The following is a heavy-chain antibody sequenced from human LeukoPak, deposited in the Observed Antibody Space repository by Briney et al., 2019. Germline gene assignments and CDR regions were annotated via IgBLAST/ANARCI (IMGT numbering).Heavy chain of an antibody. CDR3: ARGGGYDRSVVPQNWFDP. CDR1: GYTFTSYG. J-gene: IGHJ5*02. Sequence: ASVKVSCKASGYTFTSYGISWVRQAPGQGLEWMGWISAYNGNTNYAQKLQGRVTKTTDTSTSTAYMELRSLRSDDTAVYYCARGGGYDRSVVPQNWFDPWGQGTLVTVSS. D-gene: IGHD5-12*01. CDR2: ISAYNGNT. V-gene: IGHV1-18*01.